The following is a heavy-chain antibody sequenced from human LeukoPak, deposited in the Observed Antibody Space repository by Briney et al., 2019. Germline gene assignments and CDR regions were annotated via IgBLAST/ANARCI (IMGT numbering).Heavy chain of an antibody. D-gene: IGHD1-7*01. Sequence: GESLKISCKGSGYSFTSYWIGWVRQMPGKGLEWMGIIYPGDSDTRYSPSFQGQVTISADKSISTAYLQWSSLKASDTAMYYCARHVIGITGTTRLVYYYYMDVWGKGTTVTVSS. CDR1: GYSFTSYW. V-gene: IGHV5-51*01. CDR3: ARHVIGITGTTRLVYYYYMDV. CDR2: IYPGDSDT. J-gene: IGHJ6*03.